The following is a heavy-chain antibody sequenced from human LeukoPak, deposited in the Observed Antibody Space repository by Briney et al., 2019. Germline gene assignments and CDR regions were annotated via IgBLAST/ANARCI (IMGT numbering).Heavy chain of an antibody. J-gene: IGHJ4*02. Sequence: ASVKVSCKASGYTFTGYHMHWVRQAPGQGLEWMGWINHNSGCTNYAQKLQGRVTMTTDTSTSTAHMELRSLRSDDTAVYYCARVLSHSNYFGLGYYFDYWGQGTLVTVSS. D-gene: IGHD4-11*01. CDR2: INHNSGCT. CDR1: GYTFTGYH. CDR3: ARVLSHSNYFGLGYYFDY. V-gene: IGHV1-2*02.